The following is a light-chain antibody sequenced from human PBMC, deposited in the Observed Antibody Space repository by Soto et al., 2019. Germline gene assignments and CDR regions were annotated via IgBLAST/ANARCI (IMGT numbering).Light chain of an antibody. J-gene: IGLJ2*01. CDR3: SSYTSSSIVV. CDR1: SSDVGGYNY. Sequence: QSALTQPASVSGSPGQSITISCTGTSSDVGGYNYVSWYQQHPGKAPKLMIYEVSNRPSGVSNRFSGSKSGNTASLTISGLQAEDEADYYCSSYTSSSIVVFDGGTKLTVL. V-gene: IGLV2-14*01. CDR2: EVS.